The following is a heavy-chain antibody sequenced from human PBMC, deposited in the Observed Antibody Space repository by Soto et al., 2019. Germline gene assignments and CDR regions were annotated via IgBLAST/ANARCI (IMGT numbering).Heavy chain of an antibody. D-gene: IGHD2-2*02. Sequence: RASVKVSCKASGYTFTGYYMHWVRQAPGQGLEWMGWINPNNGGTNYAQNFQGWVTMTRDTSISTAYMELSRLRSDDTAVYYCARTRYCTSTSCYTNFDYWGQGTLVTVS. V-gene: IGHV1-2*04. J-gene: IGHJ4*02. CDR1: GYTFTGYY. CDR2: INPNNGGT. CDR3: ARTRYCTSTSCYTNFDY.